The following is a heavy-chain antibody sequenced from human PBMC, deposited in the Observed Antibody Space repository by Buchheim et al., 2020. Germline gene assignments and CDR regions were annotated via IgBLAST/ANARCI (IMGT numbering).Heavy chain of an antibody. CDR3: ARGVERPYDSSDYYYPFVY. CDR2: IRGSGRV. CDR1: GFTFSSFA. D-gene: IGHD3-22*01. Sequence: EVQLLESGGGLVQPGGSLRLSCAASGFTFSSFAMSWVRQAPGKGLECVSIIRGSGRVDYADSVKGRFTISRDNSKNMLYLQLNSLRAEDTAIYYCARGVERPYDSSDYYYPFVYWGQGTL. V-gene: IGHV3-23*01. J-gene: IGHJ4*02.